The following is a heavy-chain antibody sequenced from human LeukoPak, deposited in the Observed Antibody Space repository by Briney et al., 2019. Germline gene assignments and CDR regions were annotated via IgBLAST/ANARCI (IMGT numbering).Heavy chain of an antibody. J-gene: IGHJ5*02. CDR1: GGSISSYY. V-gene: IGHV4-4*07. CDR2: IYSTGST. CDR3: ARRIGGGDSRGGWFDP. D-gene: IGHD4-23*01. Sequence: SETLSLTCTVSGGSISSYYWSWIRQPAGKGLEWIGRIYSTGSTNYNPSLKSRVTMSVDTSKNQFSLRLRSVTAADTAVYYCARRIGGGDSRGGWFDPWGQGTLVTVSS.